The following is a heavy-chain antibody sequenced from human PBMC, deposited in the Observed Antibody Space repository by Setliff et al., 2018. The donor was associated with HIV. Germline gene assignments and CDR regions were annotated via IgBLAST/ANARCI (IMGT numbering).Heavy chain of an antibody. D-gene: IGHD2-15*01. CDR1: GFTFSTYT. CDR2: ISFDGDNK. V-gene: IGHV3-30*04. J-gene: IGHJ4*02. CDR3: ARDGGFTYGGGAFDY. Sequence: PGGSLRLSCAASGFTFSTYTMHWVRQAPGKGLDWVTLISFDGDNKYYAESVKGRFTISRDISKNTLFLQMNSLRPEDTAVYYCARDGGFTYGGGAFDYWGQGTLVTVSS.